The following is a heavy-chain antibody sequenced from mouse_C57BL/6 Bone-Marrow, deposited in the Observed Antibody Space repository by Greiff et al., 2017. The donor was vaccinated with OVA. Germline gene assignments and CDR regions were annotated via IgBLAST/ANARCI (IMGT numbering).Heavy chain of an antibody. CDR3: ARIWLPRPYYYAMDY. J-gene: IGHJ4*01. Sequence: EVKLVESGGGLVKPGGSLKLSCAASGFTFSDYGMHWVRQAPEKGLEWVAYISSGSSTIYYADTVKGRFTIARYNDKNTLFLQMTSLRSEDTAMYYCARIWLPRPYYYAMDYWGQGTSVTVSS. CDR2: ISSGSSTI. D-gene: IGHD2-2*01. V-gene: IGHV5-17*01. CDR1: GFTFSDYG.